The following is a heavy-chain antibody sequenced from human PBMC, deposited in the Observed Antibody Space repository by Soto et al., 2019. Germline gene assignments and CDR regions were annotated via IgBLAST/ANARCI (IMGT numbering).Heavy chain of an antibody. CDR2: IDPSDSYT. V-gene: IGHV5-10-1*01. D-gene: IGHD2-2*01. Sequence: GESLKISCKGSGYSFTSYWISWVRQMPGKGLEWMGRIDPSDSYTNYSPSFQGHVTISADKSISTAYLQWSSLKASDTAMYYCARQGDIVVVPAADYYYYGMDVWGQGTTVTVSS. CDR3: ARQGDIVVVPAADYYYYGMDV. CDR1: GYSFTSYW. J-gene: IGHJ6*02.